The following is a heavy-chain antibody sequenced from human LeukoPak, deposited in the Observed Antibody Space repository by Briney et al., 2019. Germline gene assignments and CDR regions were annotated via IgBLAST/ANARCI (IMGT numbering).Heavy chain of an antibody. D-gene: IGHD5-12*01. CDR2: ISGNGVST. CDR3: AKARGYSYAIDFDY. CDR1: GFTFSSYS. V-gene: IGHV3-23*01. J-gene: IGHJ4*02. Sequence: GGSLRLSCAASGFTFSSYSMNWVRQAPGKGLEWVSGISGNGVSTYYGDSVKGRFTTSRDNSKNTHDLQMNSLRAEDTAVYYCAKARGYSYAIDFDYWGQGVLVTVSS.